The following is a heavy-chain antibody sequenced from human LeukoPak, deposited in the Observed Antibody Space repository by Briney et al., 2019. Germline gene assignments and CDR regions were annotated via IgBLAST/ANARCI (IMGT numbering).Heavy chain of an antibody. CDR1: GGSVSSSNFY. V-gene: IGHV4-39*07. D-gene: IGHD3-10*01. CDR3: AKTPYGGDAYDI. Sequence: SETLSPTCTVSGGSVSSSNFYWAWIRQPPGKGLEWIGSIYYTGNTFYNPSLKSRGTISVDTSKNQFSLKLSSVTAADTALYYCAKTPYGGDAYDIWGLGTLVTVSS. CDR2: IYYTGNT. J-gene: IGHJ3*02.